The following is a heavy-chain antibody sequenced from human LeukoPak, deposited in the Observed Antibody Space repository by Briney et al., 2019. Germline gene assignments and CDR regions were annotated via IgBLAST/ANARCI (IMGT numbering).Heavy chain of an antibody. V-gene: IGHV4-34*01. D-gene: IGHD3-9*01. Sequence: SETLSLTCAVYGGSFSGYYWSWIRQPPGKGLEWIGEINHSGSTNYNPSLKSRVTISVDTSKNQFSLKLSSVTAADTAVYYCARAIRLLRYFDWLSPYNWFDPWGQGTLVTVSS. J-gene: IGHJ5*02. CDR1: GGSFSGYY. CDR2: INHSGST. CDR3: ARAIRLLRYFDWLSPYNWFDP.